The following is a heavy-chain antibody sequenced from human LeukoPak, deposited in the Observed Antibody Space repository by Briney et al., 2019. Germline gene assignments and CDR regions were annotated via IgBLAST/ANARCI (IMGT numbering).Heavy chain of an antibody. CDR3: ARDYLEYGDYGHGT. V-gene: IGHV1-69*06. Sequence: SVKVSCKASGGTFSSYAISWVRQAPGQGLEWMGGIIPIIGTANNAQKFQGRVTITADKSTSTAYMELSSLRSEDTAVYYCARDYLEYGDYGHGTWGQGTLVTVSS. J-gene: IGHJ5*02. D-gene: IGHD4-17*01. CDR1: GGTFSSYA. CDR2: IIPIIGTA.